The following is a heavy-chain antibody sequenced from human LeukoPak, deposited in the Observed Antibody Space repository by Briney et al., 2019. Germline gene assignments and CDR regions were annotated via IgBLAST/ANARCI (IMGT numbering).Heavy chain of an antibody. J-gene: IGHJ6*02. D-gene: IGHD5-12*01. Sequence: GGSLRLSCAASGLTVSSSYMSWVRQAPGKGLEWVSVIYSGGSTYYADSVKGRFAISRDSSKNTLYLQMNSLRDEDTAAYYCARGQVIYQHAGYAGHYYYYGMDVWGQGTTVTVSS. V-gene: IGHV3-66*01. CDR3: ARGQVIYQHAGYAGHYYYYGMDV. CDR2: IYSGGST. CDR1: GLTVSSSY.